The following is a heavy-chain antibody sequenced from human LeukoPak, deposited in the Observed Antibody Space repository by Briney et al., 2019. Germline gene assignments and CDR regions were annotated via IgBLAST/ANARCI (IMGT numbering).Heavy chain of an antibody. CDR1: GGSISRSSYY. Sequence: PSETLSLTCTVSGGSISRSSYYWGWIRQPPGKGLEWIGSIYYSGSTHYNPSLKSRVTISVDTSKNQFSLKLSSVTAADTAVYYCARWGLAVAGRKFDYWGQGTLVTVSS. CDR2: IYYSGST. J-gene: IGHJ4*02. CDR3: ARWGLAVAGRKFDY. V-gene: IGHV4-39*01. D-gene: IGHD6-19*01.